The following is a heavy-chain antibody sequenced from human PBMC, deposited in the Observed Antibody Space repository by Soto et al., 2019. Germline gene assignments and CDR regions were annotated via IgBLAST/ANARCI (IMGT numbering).Heavy chain of an antibody. CDR3: AKDLGSSGSIDY. V-gene: IGHV3-30*18. CDR1: GFTFSSYG. CDR2: ISYDGSNK. J-gene: IGHJ4*02. D-gene: IGHD3-22*01. Sequence: GGSLRLSCAASGFTFSSYGMHWVRQAPGKGLEWVAVISYDGSNKYYADSVKGRFTISRDNSKNTLYLQMNSLRAEDTAVYYCAKDLGSSGSIDYWGQGTLVTVSS.